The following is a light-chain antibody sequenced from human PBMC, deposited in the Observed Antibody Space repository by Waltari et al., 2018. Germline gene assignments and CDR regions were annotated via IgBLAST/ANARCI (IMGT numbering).Light chain of an antibody. CDR1: SSDVGGYNY. Sequence: QSALTQPRSVAGSPGQPVTISCTGTSSDVGGYNYVSWYQQHPGKAPKLMIYDVIKRPSGVPDRCSGSNSGNTASLTISVLQAEDEADYYCCSYAGSYTFGVFGGGTKLTVL. CDR2: DVI. CDR3: CSYAGSYTFGV. J-gene: IGLJ3*02. V-gene: IGLV2-11*01.